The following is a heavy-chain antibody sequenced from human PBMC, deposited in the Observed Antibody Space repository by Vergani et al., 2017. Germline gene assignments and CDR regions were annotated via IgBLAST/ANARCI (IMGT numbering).Heavy chain of an antibody. D-gene: IGHD3-10*01. CDR2: ISGSGGST. Sequence: EVQLLESGGGLVQPGGSLRLSCAASGFTFSSYAMSWVRQAPGKGLEWVSAISGSGGSTYYADSVKGRFTISRDNSKNTLYLQMNSLRAEDTAVYYCAKGRFGEILYLGGDAFDIWGQGTMVTVSS. J-gene: IGHJ3*02. V-gene: IGHV3-23*01. CDR1: GFTFSSYA. CDR3: AKGRFGEILYLGGDAFDI.